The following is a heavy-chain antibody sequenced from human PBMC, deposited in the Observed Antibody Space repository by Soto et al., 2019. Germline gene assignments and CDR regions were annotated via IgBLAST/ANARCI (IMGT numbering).Heavy chain of an antibody. CDR1: GVSFCSYA. CDR2: ISGSGGST. Sequence: ESLKISCAACGVSFCSYAMSWIRQAPGKGLEWVSAISGSGGSTYYADSVKGRFTISRDNSKNTLYLQMNSLRAEDTAVYYCAKDMGTSPLIDAFDIWGQGTMVTVSS. V-gene: IGHV3-23*01. J-gene: IGHJ3*02. CDR3: AKDMGTSPLIDAFDI. D-gene: IGHD2-2*01.